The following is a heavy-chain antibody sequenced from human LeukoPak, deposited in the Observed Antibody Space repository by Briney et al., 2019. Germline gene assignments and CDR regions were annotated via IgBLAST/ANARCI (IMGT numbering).Heavy chain of an antibody. CDR3: ARDPSTVHGFYHYYMDV. D-gene: IGHD2/OR15-2a*01. Sequence: ASVKVSCKASGSTFSNYYIHWVRQAPGQGLEWMGVINPSGVNTGYAQKFQGRLTMTRDTSTSTVYMDLRRPRSEDTAVYYCARDPSTVHGFYHYYMDVWGKGTTVTVSS. J-gene: IGHJ6*03. V-gene: IGHV1-46*01. CDR2: INPSGVNT. CDR1: GSTFSNYY.